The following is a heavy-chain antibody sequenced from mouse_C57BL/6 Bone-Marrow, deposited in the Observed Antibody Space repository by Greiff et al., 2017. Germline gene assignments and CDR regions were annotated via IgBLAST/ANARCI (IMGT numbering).Heavy chain of an antibody. Sequence: EVKLVESGGDLVKPGGSLKLSCAASGFTFSSYGMSWVRQTPDKRLEWVATISSGGSYTYYPDSVKGRFTISRDNAKNTLYLQMSSLKSEDTAMYYCARHWDEDFDYWGQGTTLTVSS. J-gene: IGHJ2*01. V-gene: IGHV5-6*01. CDR2: ISSGGSYT. CDR1: GFTFSSYG. CDR3: ARHWDEDFDY. D-gene: IGHD4-1*01.